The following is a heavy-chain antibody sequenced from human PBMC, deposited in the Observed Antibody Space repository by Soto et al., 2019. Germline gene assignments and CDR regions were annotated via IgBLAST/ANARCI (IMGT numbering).Heavy chain of an antibody. CDR3: ARGGTGRRIGF. D-gene: IGHD1-1*01. CDR1: GGSLTDYF. J-gene: IGHJ4*02. V-gene: IGHV4-34*01. Sequence: TSETLSLTCAVSGGSLTDYFWSWIRQTPGKGLEWIGEINHSGSTNYHPSLKSRVTISIDTSKNQFSLKLRSVTAADTGVYYCARGGTGRRIGFWGQGTPVTVSS. CDR2: INHSGST.